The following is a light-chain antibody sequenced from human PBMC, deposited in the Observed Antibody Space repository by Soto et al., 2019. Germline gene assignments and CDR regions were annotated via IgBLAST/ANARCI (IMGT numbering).Light chain of an antibody. CDR2: GNS. J-gene: IGLJ2*01. V-gene: IGLV1-40*01. CDR1: SSNIGAGYD. Sequence: QSVLTQPPSVSGAPGQRVTISCTGSSSNIGAGYDVNWYQQIPGTAPKLLIYGNSNRPSGVPDRFTGSKSGTSASPAITGVQAGDDSEYYRRSDYRSLGGSGFGGGTKLIVL. CDR3: RSDYRSLGGSG.